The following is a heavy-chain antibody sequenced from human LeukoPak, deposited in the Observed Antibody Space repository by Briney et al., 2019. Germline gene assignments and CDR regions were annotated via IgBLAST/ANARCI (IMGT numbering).Heavy chain of an antibody. CDR3: ARERTNDPIDY. J-gene: IGHJ4*02. D-gene: IGHD1-1*01. V-gene: IGHV4-59*12. CDR2: INYSGST. Sequence: SETLSLTCTVSGGSISSYYWSWIRQPPGKGLEWIGYINYSGSTNYNPSLKSRVTISGDTSKNQFSLKLSSVTAADTAVYYCARERTNDPIDYWGQGTLVTVSS. CDR1: GGSISSYY.